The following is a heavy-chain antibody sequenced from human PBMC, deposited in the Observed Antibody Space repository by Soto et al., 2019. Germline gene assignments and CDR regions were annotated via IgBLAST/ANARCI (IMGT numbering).Heavy chain of an antibody. CDR1: GGSFSGYY. D-gene: IGHD3-3*01. V-gene: IGHV4-34*01. CDR3: ARGRGRYYDFWSGYHNYYYGMDV. CDR2: INHSGST. Sequence: SETMSLTCAVYGGSFSGYYWSWIRQPPGKGLEWIGEINHSGSTNYNPSLKSRVTISVDTSKNQFSLKLSSVTAADTAVYYCARGRGRYYDFWSGYHNYYYGMDVWGQGATVTVSS. J-gene: IGHJ6*02.